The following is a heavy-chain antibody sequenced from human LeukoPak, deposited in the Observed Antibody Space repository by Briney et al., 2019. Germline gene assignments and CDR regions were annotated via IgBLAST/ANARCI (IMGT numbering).Heavy chain of an antibody. CDR2: IYYSGST. Sequence: PSETLSLTCAVSGGSISSSSYYWGWIRQPPGKGLEWIGSIYYSGSTYYNPSLKSRVTISVDTSKNQFSLKLSSVTAADTAVYYCARHFGVVPAATGYWGQGTLVTVSS. CDR1: GGSISSSSYY. CDR3: ARHFGVVPAATGY. V-gene: IGHV4-39*01. D-gene: IGHD2-2*01. J-gene: IGHJ4*02.